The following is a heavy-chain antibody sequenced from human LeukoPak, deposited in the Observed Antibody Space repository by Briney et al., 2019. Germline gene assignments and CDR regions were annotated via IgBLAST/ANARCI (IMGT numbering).Heavy chain of an antibody. Sequence: SETLSLTCTVSGGSISSYYWNWIRQPPGKGLEWIGHMYYSGGTNYNPSLKSRVTISVDTSKNQFSLKLSSVTAADTAVYYCTRRCKDAYTLYCFDHWGQGTLVTVSS. J-gene: IGHJ4*02. V-gene: IGHV4-59*01. D-gene: IGHD5-24*01. CDR2: MYYSGGT. CDR1: GGSISSYY. CDR3: TRRCKDAYTLYCFDH.